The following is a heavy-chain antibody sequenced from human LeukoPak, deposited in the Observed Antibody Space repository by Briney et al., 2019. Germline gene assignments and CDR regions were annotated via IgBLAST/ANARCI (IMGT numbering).Heavy chain of an antibody. V-gene: IGHV3-9*01. CDR1: GFIFDDYA. CDR3: ARAIGVTCISTSCYSFDY. J-gene: IGHJ4*02. Sequence: PGGSLRLSCAASGFIFDDYAIHWVRQAPGKGLEWVSGISWNSGSIGYADSVEGRFTISRDNAKNSLYLQMNSLRAEDTALYYCARAIGVTCISTSCYSFDYWGQGTLVTVSS. D-gene: IGHD2-2*02. CDR2: ISWNSGSI.